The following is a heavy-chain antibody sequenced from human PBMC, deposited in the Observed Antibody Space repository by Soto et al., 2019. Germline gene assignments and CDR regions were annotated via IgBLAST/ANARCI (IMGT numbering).Heavy chain of an antibody. V-gene: IGHV4-59*01. CDR2: IYYSGST. CDR1: GGSISSYY. CDR3: ARHKGSSSWYPFDY. J-gene: IGHJ4*02. D-gene: IGHD6-13*01. Sequence: QVQLQESGPGLVKPSETLSLTCTVSGGSISSYYWSWIRQPPGKALEWIGYIYYSGSTNYNPSFKGRVTISVDTSKNQFSLRLSSVTAADTAVYYCARHKGSSSWYPFDYWGQGTLVTGSS.